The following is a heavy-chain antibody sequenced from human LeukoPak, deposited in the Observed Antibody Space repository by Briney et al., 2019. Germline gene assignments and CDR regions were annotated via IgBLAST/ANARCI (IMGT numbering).Heavy chain of an antibody. V-gene: IGHV3-72*01. D-gene: IGHD1-14*01. CDR1: GFTFSSYS. CDR3: VRLWDRWFDS. CDR2: IKHKADSYTT. J-gene: IGHJ5*01. Sequence: GGSLRLSCAASGFTFSSYSMNWVRQAPGKGLEWVGRIKHKADSYTTEYAASAKGRFTISRDDSNNSLYLQMNSLKTEDTAVYYCVRLWDRWFDSWGQGTLVTVSS.